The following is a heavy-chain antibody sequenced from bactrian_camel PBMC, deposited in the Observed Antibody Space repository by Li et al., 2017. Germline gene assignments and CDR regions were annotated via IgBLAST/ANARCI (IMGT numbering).Heavy chain of an antibody. Sequence: VQLVESGGDSVQAGGSLRLSCLVSGVSWSSYSMAWFRQVTGKEREAVASIDADDTTTYADSVKGRFTISRDNAKNILYLQIDSLKPEDTAMYYCAADVPPCSYDVRDAYQYNHWGQGTQVTVS. CDR3: AADVPPCSYDVRDAYQYNH. CDR2: IDADDTT. J-gene: IGHJ4*01. D-gene: IGHD3*01. V-gene: IGHV3S9*01. CDR1: GVSWSSYS.